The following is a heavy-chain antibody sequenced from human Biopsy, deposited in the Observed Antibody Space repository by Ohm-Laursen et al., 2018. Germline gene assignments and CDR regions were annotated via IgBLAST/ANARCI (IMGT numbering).Heavy chain of an antibody. Sequence: SQTLSLTCAVSGGSISNNNYYWGWIRQPPGKGLEWIGSIFYRGSTHYKPSLKSRVNISVNTSKNQISLKVNSVTAADTAVYYCARDYDTSGYYYVSWGQGTLVTVSS. V-gene: IGHV4-39*01. J-gene: IGHJ5*02. CDR1: GGSISNNNYY. CDR2: IFYRGST. CDR3: ARDYDTSGYYYVS. D-gene: IGHD3-22*01.